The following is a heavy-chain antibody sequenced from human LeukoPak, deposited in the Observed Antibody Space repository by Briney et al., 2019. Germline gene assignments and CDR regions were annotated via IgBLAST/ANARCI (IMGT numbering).Heavy chain of an antibody. D-gene: IGHD3-10*01. CDR3: AREGGDYYGSGSYNY. Sequence: SVKVSCKASGGTFSSYAISWVRQAPGQGLEWMGGIIPIFGTANYAQKFQGRVTITADESTSTAYMELSSLRSEDTAVYYCAREGGDYYGSGSYNYWGQGTLVTASS. CDR1: GGTFSSYA. CDR2: IIPIFGTA. J-gene: IGHJ4*02. V-gene: IGHV1-69*13.